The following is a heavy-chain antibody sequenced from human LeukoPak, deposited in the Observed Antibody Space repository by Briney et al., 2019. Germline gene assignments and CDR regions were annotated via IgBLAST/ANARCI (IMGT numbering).Heavy chain of an antibody. D-gene: IGHD2/OR15-2a*01. J-gene: IGHJ4*02. CDR2: ISYDGSNK. CDR1: GFTFSSYA. Sequence: GGSLRLSCAASGFTFSSYAMHWVRQAPGKGVEWVAVISYDGSNKYYADSVKGRFTISRDNSKNTLYLQMNSLSTDDTALYFCVYGGHDYWGQGTLVTVSS. CDR3: VYGGHDY. V-gene: IGHV3-30-3*01.